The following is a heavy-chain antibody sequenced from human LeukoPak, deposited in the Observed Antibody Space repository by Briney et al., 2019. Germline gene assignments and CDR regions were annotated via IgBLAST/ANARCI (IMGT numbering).Heavy chain of an antibody. CDR3: AREGGPYRPLEY. CDR1: GGSITNTNY. CDR2: VNLQGST. Sequence: SETLSLTCGVSGGSITNTNYWTWVRQPPGKGVEWIGEVNLQGSTNYNPSLMGRVAIAVDTSENHISLQLTSVTAADTAVYYCAREGGPYRPLEYSGQRTLVTVSS. V-gene: IGHV4-4*02. J-gene: IGHJ4*02.